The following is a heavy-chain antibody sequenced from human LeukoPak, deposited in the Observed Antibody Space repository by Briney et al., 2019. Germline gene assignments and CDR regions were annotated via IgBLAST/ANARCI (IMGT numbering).Heavy chain of an antibody. CDR2: IYYSGST. J-gene: IGHJ4*02. V-gene: IGHV4-39*07. CDR3: ARAARVISIAARTYYFDY. Sequence: PSETLSLTCTVSGGSISSSSYYWGWIRQPPGKGLEWIGCIYYSGSTYYNPSLKSRVTISVDTSKNQFSLKLSSVTAADTAVYYCARAARVISIAARTYYFDYWGQGTLVTVSS. CDR1: GGSISSSSYY. D-gene: IGHD6-6*01.